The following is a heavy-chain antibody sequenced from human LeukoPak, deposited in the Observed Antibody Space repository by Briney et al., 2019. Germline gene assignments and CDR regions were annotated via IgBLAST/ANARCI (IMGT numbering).Heavy chain of an antibody. CDR1: GASISSDKW. J-gene: IGHJ4*02. V-gene: IGHV4-4*02. Sequence: SETLSLTCAVSGASISSDKWWSWVRQPPGKGPEWIGEINHSGNTNYSPSLKSRVTMSTDKSKNEFSLRLTSVTAADTAVYYCARAGVWLPAVWGQGTLVTVSS. D-gene: IGHD3-9*01. CDR3: ARAGVWLPAV. CDR2: INHSGNT.